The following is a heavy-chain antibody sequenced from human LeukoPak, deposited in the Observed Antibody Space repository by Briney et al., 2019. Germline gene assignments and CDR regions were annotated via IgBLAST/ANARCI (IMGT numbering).Heavy chain of an antibody. CDR1: GGSISSGDYY. Sequence: IPSETLSLTCTVFGGSISSGDYYWSWIRQPPGKGLEWIGYIYYSGSTYYNPSLKSRVTISVDTSKNQFSLKLSSVTAADTAVYYCAREMTTVTLFDYWGQGTLVTVSS. D-gene: IGHD4-11*01. V-gene: IGHV4-30-4*01. CDR2: IYYSGST. J-gene: IGHJ4*02. CDR3: AREMTTVTLFDY.